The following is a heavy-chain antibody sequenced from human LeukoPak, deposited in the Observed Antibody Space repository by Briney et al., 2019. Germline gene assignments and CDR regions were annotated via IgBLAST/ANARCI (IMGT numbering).Heavy chain of an antibody. V-gene: IGHV4-59*01. D-gene: IGHD3-22*01. J-gene: IGHJ4*02. Sequence: SETLSLTCAVSGGSISRYYWNWIRQPPGERLEWIGWIHYSGSTAYNPSLESRVTMSVDTSKSHISLKMTSVTAADTATYYCARWGYFDSSAYFVVDYWGQGVPVTVSS. CDR1: GGSISRYY. CDR2: IHYSGST. CDR3: ARWGYFDSSAYFVVDY.